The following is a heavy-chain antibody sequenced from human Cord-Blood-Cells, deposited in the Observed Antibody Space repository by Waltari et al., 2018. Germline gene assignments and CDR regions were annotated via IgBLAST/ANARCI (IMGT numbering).Heavy chain of an antibody. D-gene: IGHD3-22*01. CDR1: GGTFSSYA. CDR2: IIPIFGTA. CDR3: ARVRYYDSSGYYYYFDY. J-gene: IGHJ4*02. Sequence: QVQLVQSGAAVKKPGSSVQVSCKASGGTFSSYAISWVRPAPGQGLEWMGGIIPIFGTANYAQKFQGRVTITADESTSTAYMELSSLRSEDTAVYYCARVRYYDSSGYYYYFDYWGQGTLVTVSS. V-gene: IGHV1-69*01.